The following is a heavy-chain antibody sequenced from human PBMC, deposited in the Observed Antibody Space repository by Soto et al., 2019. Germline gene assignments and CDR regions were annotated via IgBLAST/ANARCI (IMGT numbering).Heavy chain of an antibody. CDR2: IDSDGSST. CDR3: ARGRPYGMDV. J-gene: IGHJ6*02. CDR1: GFTFGSYW. Sequence: EVQLVESGGGLVQPGGSLRVSCAASGFTFGSYWMNWVRQAPGKGLVWVSRIDSDGSSTTYADSVKGRFTTSRDNAKNTVYLQMSSLRVEATAVYYCARGRPYGMDVWGQGTKVTVSS. V-gene: IGHV3-74*01.